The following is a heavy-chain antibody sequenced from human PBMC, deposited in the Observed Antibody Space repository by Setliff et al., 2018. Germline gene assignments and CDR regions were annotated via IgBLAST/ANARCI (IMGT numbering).Heavy chain of an antibody. J-gene: IGHJ4*02. D-gene: IGHD3-3*01. Sequence: PSETLSLTCTVSGGSISSRSYYWGWIRQPPGKGLEWIGSIYYSGSTYYKPSLKSRVTISVDTSKNQFSLKLSSVTAADTAAYYCARDRITIFGVVIPFDYWGQGTLVTVSS. CDR3: ARDRITIFGVVIPFDY. CDR2: IYYSGST. V-gene: IGHV4-39*07. CDR1: GGSISSRSYY.